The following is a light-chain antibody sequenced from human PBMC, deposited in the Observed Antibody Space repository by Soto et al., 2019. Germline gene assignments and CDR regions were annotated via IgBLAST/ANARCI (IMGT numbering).Light chain of an antibody. V-gene: IGLV1-44*01. CDR1: SSNIGNNI. CDR2: SDN. Sequence: QSVLTQAPSASGTPGQMVTISCSGRSSNIGNNIVNWYQQLPGTAPKLLIYSDNRRPSGVPDRFSGSKSGTSASLAISGLQSEAEADYYCAAWDDNLSGIVSGIGTKLTVL. J-gene: IGLJ1*01. CDR3: AAWDDNLSGIV.